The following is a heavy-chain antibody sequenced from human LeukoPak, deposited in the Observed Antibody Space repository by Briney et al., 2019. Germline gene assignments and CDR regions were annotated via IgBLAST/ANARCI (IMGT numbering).Heavy chain of an antibody. CDR2: INPNSGGT. CDR1: GYTFTGYY. D-gene: IGHD4-17*01. V-gene: IGHV1-2*02. J-gene: IGHJ6*03. CDR3: ARDYGDSKSYYMDV. Sequence: DSVKVSCKASGYTFTGYYMHWVRQAPGQGLEWMGWINPNSGGTNYAQKFQGRVTMTRDTSISTAYMELSRLRSDDTAVYYCARDYGDSKSYYMDVWGKGTTVTVSS.